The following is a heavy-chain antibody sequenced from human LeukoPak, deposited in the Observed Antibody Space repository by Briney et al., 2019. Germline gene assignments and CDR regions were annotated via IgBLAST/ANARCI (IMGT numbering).Heavy chain of an antibody. CDR1: GFTFTSSA. Sequence: SVKVSFKASGFTFTSSAVQWVRQARGQRLEWIGWIVVGSGNTNYAQKFQERVTITRDMSTSTAYMELSSLGSEDTAVYYCAAEGPRFSSGYGLDWGQGTLVTVSS. J-gene: IGHJ4*02. CDR3: AAEGPRFSSGYGLD. CDR2: IVVGSGNT. D-gene: IGHD3-22*01. V-gene: IGHV1-58*01.